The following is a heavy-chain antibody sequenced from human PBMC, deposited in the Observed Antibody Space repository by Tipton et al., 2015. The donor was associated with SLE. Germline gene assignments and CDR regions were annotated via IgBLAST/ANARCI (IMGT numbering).Heavy chain of an antibody. CDR3: ARDGETFQPGGYTPFYYYYYMDV. CDR1: GFTFSSYA. CDR2: ISYDGSNK. D-gene: IGHD6-13*01. Sequence: RSLRLSCAASGFTFSSYAMHWVRQAPGKGLEWVAVISYDGSNKYYADSVKGRFTISRDNSKNTLYLQMNSLRAEDTAVYYCARDGETFQPGGYTPFYYYYYMDVWGKGTTVTVSS. V-gene: IGHV3-30*04. J-gene: IGHJ6*03.